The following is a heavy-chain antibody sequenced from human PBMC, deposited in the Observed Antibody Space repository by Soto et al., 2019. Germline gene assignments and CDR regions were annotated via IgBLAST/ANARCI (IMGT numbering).Heavy chain of an antibody. D-gene: IGHD3-10*01. CDR3: AKTLLWFGELLSLDY. Sequence: GGSLRLSCAASGFTFSSYSMNWVRQAPGKGLEWVSYISSSSTIYYADSVKGRFTISRDNAKNSLYLQMNSLRAEDTAVYYCAKTLLWFGELLSLDYWGQGT. J-gene: IGHJ4*02. CDR1: GFTFSSYS. V-gene: IGHV3-48*01. CDR2: ISSSSTI.